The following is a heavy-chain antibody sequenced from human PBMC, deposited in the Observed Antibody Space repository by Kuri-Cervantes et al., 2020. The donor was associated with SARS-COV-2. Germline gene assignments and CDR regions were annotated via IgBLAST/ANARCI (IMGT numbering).Heavy chain of an antibody. CDR2: INPNSGGT. D-gene: IGHD4-11*01. CDR1: GYTFTGYY. Sequence: ASVKVSCKASGYTFTGYYMHWVRQAPGQGLEWMGWINPNSGGTNYAQKFQGRVTMTRDTSISTAYMELSRLRSDDTAVYYCARKRYDYTYYYYYYMDVWGKGTTVTVSS. CDR3: ARKRYDYTYYYYYYMDV. J-gene: IGHJ6*03. V-gene: IGHV1-2*02.